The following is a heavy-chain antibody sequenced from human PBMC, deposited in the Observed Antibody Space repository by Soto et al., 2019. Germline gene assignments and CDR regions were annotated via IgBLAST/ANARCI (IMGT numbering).Heavy chain of an antibody. CDR2: ISGNGGTT. D-gene: IGHD2-15*01. Sequence: GGSLRLSCTASGFTFSTYAMGWVRQAPGKGLQWVSGISGNGGTTYYADSVKGRFTISRDNSKNTLYLQMNSLRAEDTAVYFCAKEGYCSGGTCYVDYWGQGT. V-gene: IGHV3-23*01. J-gene: IGHJ4*02. CDR1: GFTFSTYA. CDR3: AKEGYCSGGTCYVDY.